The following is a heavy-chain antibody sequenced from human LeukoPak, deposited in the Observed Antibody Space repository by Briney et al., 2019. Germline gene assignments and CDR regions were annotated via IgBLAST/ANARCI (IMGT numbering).Heavy chain of an antibody. J-gene: IGHJ5*02. CDR2: MNPNSGNT. V-gene: IGHV1-8*01. CDR1: GYTFTSYD. D-gene: IGHD6-6*01. Sequence: ASVKVSCKASGYTFTSYDINWVRQATGQGLEWMGWMNPNSGNTGYAQKFQGRVTMTRNTSISTAYMELSSLRSEDTAVYYCASRAARRAVGFDPWGQGSLVTVSS. CDR3: ASRAARRAVGFDP.